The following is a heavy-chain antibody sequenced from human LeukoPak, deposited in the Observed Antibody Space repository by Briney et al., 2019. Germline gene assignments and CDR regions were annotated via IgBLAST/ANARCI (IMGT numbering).Heavy chain of an antibody. CDR1: GYSFINYY. V-gene: IGHV1-69*06. CDR2: IIPIFGTA. J-gene: IGHJ5*02. D-gene: IGHD3-10*01. Sequence: GASVKVSCKASGYSFINYYIHWVRQAPGQGLEWMGGIIPIFGTANYAQKFQGRVTITADKSASTAYMELSSLRSEDTAVYYCAGGSSEVIRGVIRWFDPWGQGTLVTVSS. CDR3: AGGSSEVIRGVIRWFDP.